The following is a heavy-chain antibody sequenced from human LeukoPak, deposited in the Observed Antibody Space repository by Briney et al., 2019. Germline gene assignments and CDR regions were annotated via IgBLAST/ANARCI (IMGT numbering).Heavy chain of an antibody. V-gene: IGHV3-30*04. D-gene: IGHD1-1*01. CDR3: ARAPGYGAAYYFDY. J-gene: IGHJ4*02. CDR2: VSYDGSYK. Sequence: PGGSLRLSCAATGFTFSNFAMHWVRQAPGEGLEWVAVVSYDGSYKYYADSVKGRFTISRDNSKNTLYLQMNSLRAEDTAVYYCARAPGYGAAYYFDYWGQGTLVTVSS. CDR1: GFTFSNFA.